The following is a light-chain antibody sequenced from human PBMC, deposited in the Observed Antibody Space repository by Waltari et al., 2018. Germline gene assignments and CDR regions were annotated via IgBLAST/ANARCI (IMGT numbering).Light chain of an antibody. CDR1: QSLLHSNGNTY. CDR2: KVT. Sequence: DIVMTQTPLSLPVTPGEPASISCSSSQSLLHSNGNTYLHWYLQKPGQSPRLLIYKVTNRKSGVPDRFSGSGSGTDFTLKISRVEPEDVGVYYCMQSTKDRTFGQGTKVEIK. CDR3: MQSTKDRT. V-gene: IGKV2D-29*02. J-gene: IGKJ1*01.